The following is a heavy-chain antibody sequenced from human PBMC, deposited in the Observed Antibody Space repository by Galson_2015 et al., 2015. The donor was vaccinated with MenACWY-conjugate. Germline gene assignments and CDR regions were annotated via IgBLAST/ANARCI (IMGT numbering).Heavy chain of an antibody. CDR3: ARMHIVLDATDAFDI. V-gene: IGHV2-70*11. Sequence: PALVKPTQTLTLTCTFSGFSLSTYEMCIYWVRQPPGKALEWLARIDWRDNKYYTASLKTRLTISKDTSTNQVVLTMTNVDPVDTATYYCARMHIVLDATDAFDIWGQGTMVTVS. J-gene: IGHJ3*02. CDR1: GFSLSTYEMC. D-gene: IGHD3-22*01. CDR2: IDWRDNK.